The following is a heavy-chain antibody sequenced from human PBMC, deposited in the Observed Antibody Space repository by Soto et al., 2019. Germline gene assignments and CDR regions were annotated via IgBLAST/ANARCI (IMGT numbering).Heavy chain of an antibody. CDR1: GGSISSYY. CDR2: IYYSGST. CDR3: ARSVNFRYYDSSGYYLDY. V-gene: IGHV4-59*01. J-gene: IGHJ4*02. D-gene: IGHD3-22*01. Sequence: SETLSLTCTVSGGSISSYYWSWIRQPPGKGLEWIGYIYYSGSTNYNPSLKSRVTISIDTSKNQFSLKLSSVTAADTAVYYCARSVNFRYYDSSGYYLDYWGQGTLVTVSS.